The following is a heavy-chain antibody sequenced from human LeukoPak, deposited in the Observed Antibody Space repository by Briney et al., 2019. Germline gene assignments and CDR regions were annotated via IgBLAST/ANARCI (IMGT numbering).Heavy chain of an antibody. J-gene: IGHJ4*02. V-gene: IGHV4-30-2*01. Sequence: SETLSLTCTVSGGSISSGGYYWSWIRQPPGKGLEWIGYIYHSGSTYYNPSLKSRVTISVDRSKNQFSLKLSSVTAADTAVYYCARDRVRATTGFDYWGQGTLVTVSS. D-gene: IGHD1-26*01. CDR3: ARDRVRATTGFDY. CDR1: GGSISSGGYY. CDR2: IYHSGST.